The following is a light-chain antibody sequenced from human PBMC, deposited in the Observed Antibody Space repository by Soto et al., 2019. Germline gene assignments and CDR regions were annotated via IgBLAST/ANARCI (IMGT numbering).Light chain of an antibody. V-gene: IGKV1-5*01. J-gene: IGKJ1*01. CDR2: DAS. CDR1: QSISSW. CDR3: QQYNSYPWT. Sequence: DIQMTQSPSTLSASVGDRVTITCRASQSISSWLAWYQQKPGKAPKLLIYDASSLESGVPSRFSGSVSGTEFTLTISSLQPYDFATYYCQQYNSYPWTFGQGTKVEIK.